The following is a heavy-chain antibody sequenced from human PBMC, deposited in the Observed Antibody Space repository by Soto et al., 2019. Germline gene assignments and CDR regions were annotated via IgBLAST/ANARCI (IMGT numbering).Heavy chain of an antibody. D-gene: IGHD3-3*01. CDR2: ISVYNGNI. Sequence: QVQLVQSGAEVKKPGASVKVSCKASGYTLSSYGISWVRQAPGQGLEWMGWISVYNGNINYAQKLQGRVTMTTDTSTNTAYMELRSLRSDDTAVYYCAREVSIFGVVGRPFDCWGQGTLVTVSS. CDR3: AREVSIFGVVGRPFDC. J-gene: IGHJ4*02. CDR1: GYTLSSYG. V-gene: IGHV1-18*04.